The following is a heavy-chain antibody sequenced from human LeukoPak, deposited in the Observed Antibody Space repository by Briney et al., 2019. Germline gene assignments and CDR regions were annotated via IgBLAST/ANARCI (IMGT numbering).Heavy chain of an antibody. CDR3: ARAIEAYCGGDCYAFDY. V-gene: IGHV1-8*01. CDR1: GYTFTSYD. CDR2: MNPNSGNT. Sequence: ASVKVSCKASGYTFTSYDINWVRQATGQGLEWMGWMNPNSGNTGYAQKFQGRVTMTRNTSISTAYMELSSLRSEDTAVYYCARAIEAYCGGDCYAFDYWGQGTLVTVSS. J-gene: IGHJ4*02. D-gene: IGHD2-21*02.